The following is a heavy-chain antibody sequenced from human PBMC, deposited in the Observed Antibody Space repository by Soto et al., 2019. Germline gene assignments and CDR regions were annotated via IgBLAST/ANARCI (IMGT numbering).Heavy chain of an antibody. CDR3: AKTMVRGVEPYGMDV. Sequence: VQVVESGGGVVQPGRSLRLSCAASGFTFSSYATHWVRQAPGKGLEWVAVISYDGSNKYYADSVKGRFTISRDNSKNTLYLQMNSLRAEDTAVYYCAKTMVRGVEPYGMDVWGQGTTVTVSS. J-gene: IGHJ6*02. CDR1: GFTFSSYA. D-gene: IGHD3-10*01. V-gene: IGHV3-30-3*02. CDR2: ISYDGSNK.